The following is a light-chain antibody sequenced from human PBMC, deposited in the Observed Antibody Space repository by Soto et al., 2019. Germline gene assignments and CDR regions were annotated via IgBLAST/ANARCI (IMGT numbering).Light chain of an antibody. CDR2: GAS. Sequence: EIVLTQSPGTLSLSPGERATLSCRASQSVRSSYLAWYQQKPGQAPRLLIYGASSRATGIPDRFSGSGSGTVFTLTISRLEPEDFAVYYCQRYGSSLTFGQGTRLEIK. V-gene: IGKV3-20*01. J-gene: IGKJ5*01. CDR3: QRYGSSLT. CDR1: QSVRSSY.